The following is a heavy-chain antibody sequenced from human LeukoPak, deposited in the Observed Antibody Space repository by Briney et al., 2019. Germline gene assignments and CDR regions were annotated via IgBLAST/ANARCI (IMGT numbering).Heavy chain of an antibody. Sequence: ASVKVSCKASGYTFTGYYIHWVRQAPGQGLEWMGQINPNSGGTNYAERFQGRVTVTRDTSISTAYMELSRLRSDDTAVYYCARVQDLTGFDPWGQGTLVTVSS. V-gene: IGHV1-2*06. CDR1: GYTFTGYY. CDR2: INPNSGGT. J-gene: IGHJ5*02. CDR3: ARVQDLTGFDP. D-gene: IGHD7-27*01.